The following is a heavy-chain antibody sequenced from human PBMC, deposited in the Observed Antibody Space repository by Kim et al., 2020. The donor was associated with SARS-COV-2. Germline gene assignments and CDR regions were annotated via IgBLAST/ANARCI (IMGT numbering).Heavy chain of an antibody. V-gene: IGHV1-24*01. D-gene: IGHD2-21*02. CDR2: FDPEDGET. CDR1: GYTLTELS. J-gene: IGHJ2*01. Sequence: ASVKVSCKVSGYTLTELSMHWVRQAPGKGLEWMGGFDPEDGETIYAQKLQGRVTMTEDTSTDTAYMELSSLRSEDTAVYYCATGGAYCGGDCQRYFDLWGRGALVTVSS. CDR3: ATGGAYCGGDCQRYFDL.